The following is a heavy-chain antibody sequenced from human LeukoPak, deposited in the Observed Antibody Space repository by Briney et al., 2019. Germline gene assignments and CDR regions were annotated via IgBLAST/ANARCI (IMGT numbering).Heavy chain of an antibody. CDR2: IKQDGSEE. V-gene: IGHV3-7*01. CDR1: GFTFTNYW. D-gene: IGHD5-18*01. CDR3: ARGYSYGLAPFDY. J-gene: IGHJ4*02. Sequence: GGSLRLSRVASGFTFTNYWMSWVRQVPGKGLEWVANIKQDGSEELYADSVRGRYTISRDNAKNSLYLQMNSLRAEDTAVYHCARGYSYGLAPFDYWGQGTLVSVSS.